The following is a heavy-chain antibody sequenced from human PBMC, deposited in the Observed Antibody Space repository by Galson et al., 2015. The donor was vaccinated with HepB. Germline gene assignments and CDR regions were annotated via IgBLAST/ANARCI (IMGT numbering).Heavy chain of an antibody. CDR1: GFTFEVYA. D-gene: IGHD3-10*01. V-gene: IGHV3-9*01. CDR3: AQDLTYYYGSGSYFVGMDV. J-gene: IGHJ6*02. CDR2: ISWNSDFT. Sequence: SLRLSCAASGFTFEVYAMHWVRQVPGKGLEWVSGISWNSDFTGYADSVRGRFTISRDNAKYSLYLQMNSLRAEDTALYYCAQDLTYYYGSGSYFVGMDVWGQGTTVTVSS.